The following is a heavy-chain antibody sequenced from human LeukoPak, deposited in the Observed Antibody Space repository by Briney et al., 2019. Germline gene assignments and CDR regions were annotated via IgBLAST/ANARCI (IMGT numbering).Heavy chain of an antibody. Sequence: GGSLRLSCAAAGFTFTTYAMSWVRQAPGKGLEWVSSMSGSGGNYADSVKGRFTISRDNSKNTLYLQMNSLRAEDTAVYYCARQIASAGTAGFDFWGQGALVTVSS. CDR1: GFTFTTYA. V-gene: IGHV3-23*01. J-gene: IGHJ4*02. CDR2: MSGSGG. D-gene: IGHD6-13*01. CDR3: ARQIASAGTAGFDF.